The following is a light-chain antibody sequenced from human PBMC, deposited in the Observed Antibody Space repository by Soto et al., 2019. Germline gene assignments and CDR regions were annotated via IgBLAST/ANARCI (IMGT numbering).Light chain of an antibody. Sequence: QSALTQPRSVSESPGQSVTISCTGTSSDIGSSNYVSWYQQYPGKAPKLMIYDVTPRPSGVPGRFSGSKSGTPASLTISGLRAEDEADYYCCSYAGSDTFSFGGGTKVTVL. CDR3: CSYAGSDTFS. CDR1: SSDIGSSNY. V-gene: IGLV2-11*01. J-gene: IGLJ2*01. CDR2: DVT.